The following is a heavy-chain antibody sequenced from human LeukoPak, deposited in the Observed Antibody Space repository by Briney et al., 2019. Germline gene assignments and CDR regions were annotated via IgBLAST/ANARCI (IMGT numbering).Heavy chain of an antibody. J-gene: IGHJ4*02. CDR1: GFTFRDYA. Sequence: PGGSLRLSCATSGFTFRDYAMHWVRQVPGKGLEWVSGINWNSNSLGYADSVKGRFTISRDNAKNSLYLQMNSLRAEDTAVYYCARGAYSYDSPEYWGQGTLVTVSS. D-gene: IGHD3-22*01. V-gene: IGHV3-9*01. CDR2: INWNSNSL. CDR3: ARGAYSYDSPEY.